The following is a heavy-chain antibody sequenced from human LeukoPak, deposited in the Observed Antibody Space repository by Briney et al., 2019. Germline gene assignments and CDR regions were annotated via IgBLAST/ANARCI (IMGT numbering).Heavy chain of an antibody. D-gene: IGHD3-10*01. CDR2: ISSSSSYI. Sequence: GGSLRLSCAASGFTVSSNYMSWVRQAPGKGLEWVSSISSSSSYIYYADSVKGRFTISRDNAKNSLYLQMNSLGAGDTALYYCAKVKWFGEFPFDYWGQGTLVTVSS. V-gene: IGHV3-21*04. CDR3: AKVKWFGEFPFDY. CDR1: GFTVSSNY. J-gene: IGHJ4*02.